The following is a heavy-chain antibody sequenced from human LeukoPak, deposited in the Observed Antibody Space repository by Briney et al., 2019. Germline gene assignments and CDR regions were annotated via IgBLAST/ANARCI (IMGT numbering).Heavy chain of an antibody. Sequence: GGSLRLSCAVSGITLSNVGMSWVRQAPGKGLEWVAGISGSGGGTVYADSVKVRFTISRDNTKTTLYLQMNSLSAEDTAVYFCAKRGVVIRVVLVGFHKEAYYFDSWGQGALVTVSS. V-gene: IGHV3-23*01. CDR3: AKRGVVIRVVLVGFHKEAYYFDS. CDR2: ISGSGGGT. D-gene: IGHD3-10*01. CDR1: GITLSNVG. J-gene: IGHJ4*02.